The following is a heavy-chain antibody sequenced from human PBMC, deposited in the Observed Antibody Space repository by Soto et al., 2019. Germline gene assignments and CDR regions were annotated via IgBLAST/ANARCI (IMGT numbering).Heavy chain of an antibody. CDR3: ARDMGRGLIDY. CDR2: ISSSTSTI. D-gene: IGHD2-15*01. CDR1: GFTFSSYI. V-gene: IGHV3-48*01. J-gene: IGHJ4*02. Sequence: GGSLRLSCAASGFTFSSYIMNWVRQAPGKGLEWVSYISSSTSTIYYADSVKGRFTISRDNAKNSLYLQMNSLRAEDTAVYYCARDMGRGLIDYWGQGTLVTVSS.